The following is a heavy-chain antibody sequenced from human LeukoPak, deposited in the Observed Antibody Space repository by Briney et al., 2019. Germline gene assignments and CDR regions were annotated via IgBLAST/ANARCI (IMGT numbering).Heavy chain of an antibody. CDR2: ISGSGGST. J-gene: IGHJ6*02. CDR3: AKRGRSRYFEGYYYGMDV. D-gene: IGHD3-3*01. Sequence: GASLRLSCAASGFTFSSYAMSWVRQAPGKGLEWVSAISGSGGSTYYADSVKGRFTISRDNSKNTLYLQMNSLRAEDTAVYYCAKRGRSRYFEGYYYGMDVWGQGTTVTVSS. CDR1: GFTFSSYA. V-gene: IGHV3-23*01.